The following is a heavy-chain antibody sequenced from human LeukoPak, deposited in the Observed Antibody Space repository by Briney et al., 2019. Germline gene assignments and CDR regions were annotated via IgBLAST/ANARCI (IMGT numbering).Heavy chain of an antibody. D-gene: IGHD2-2*01. CDR1: GFTFSSYG. CDR3: ARAGNPSWPVFDY. Sequence: GGSLRLSCAASGFTFSSYGMHWGRQAPGPGLEWVAVIWYDGSIKYYADSVKGRFTISRDNSKNTLYLQMNSLRAEDTAVFYCARAGNPSWPVFDYWGQGTLVTVSS. V-gene: IGHV3-33*01. CDR2: IWYDGSIK. J-gene: IGHJ4*02.